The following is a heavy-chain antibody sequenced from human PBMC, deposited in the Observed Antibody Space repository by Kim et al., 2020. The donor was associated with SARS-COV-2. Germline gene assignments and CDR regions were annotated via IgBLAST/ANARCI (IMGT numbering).Heavy chain of an antibody. J-gene: IGHJ5*02. D-gene: IGHD2-15*01. CDR1: GGTFSSYA. Sequence: SVKVSCKASGGTFSSYAISWVRQAPGQGLEWMGGIIPIFGTANYAQKFQGRVTITADESTSTAYMELSSLRSEDTAVYYCARVRGVAATNNWFDPWGQGTLVTVSS. CDR3: ARVRGVAATNNWFDP. CDR2: IIPIFGTA. V-gene: IGHV1-69*13.